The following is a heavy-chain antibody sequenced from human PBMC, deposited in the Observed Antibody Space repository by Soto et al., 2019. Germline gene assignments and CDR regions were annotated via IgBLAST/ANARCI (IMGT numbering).Heavy chain of an antibody. V-gene: IGHV3-23*01. D-gene: IGHD1-26*01. CDR3: ATYRASSLVGDQPV. CDR2: ISGSGNST. Sequence: EVQLLDSGGGLVQPGGSLRLSCAASGLTFNNYAMSWVRQAPGKGLEWVSFISGSGNSTSYADSLKVRFTLSRDKSKNTMYMQMNNLRAEDTAVYSWATYRASSLVGDQPVWGQGTLVTVS. CDR1: GLTFNNYA. J-gene: IGHJ4*02.